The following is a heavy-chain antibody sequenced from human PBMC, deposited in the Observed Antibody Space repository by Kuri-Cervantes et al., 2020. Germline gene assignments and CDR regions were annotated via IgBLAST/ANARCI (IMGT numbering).Heavy chain of an antibody. CDR1: GFTFSSYA. D-gene: IGHD6-13*01. J-gene: IGHJ4*02. CDR3: AKRRSYSRIFDY. Sequence: GESLKISCAASGFTFSSYAMHWVRQAPGKELEWVSAISGSGGSTYYADSVKGRFTISRDNSKNTLYLQMNSLRAEDTAVYYCAKRRSYSRIFDYWGQGTLVTVSS. V-gene: IGHV3-23*01. CDR2: ISGSGGST.